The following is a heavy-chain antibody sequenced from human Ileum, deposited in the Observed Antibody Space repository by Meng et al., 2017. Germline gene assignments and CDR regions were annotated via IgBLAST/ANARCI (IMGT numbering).Heavy chain of an antibody. Sequence: QVQLVQSGTEVKKVGASVKVSCTASGYTFRNYPLHWVRQAPGQRPEWMGWINAGNGNIKISQKFQGRITINSDTSATAYMELSSLRSEDTAVYFCARENDNWNYFDYWGQGSLVTVSS. J-gene: IGHJ4*02. CDR3: ARENDNWNYFDY. CDR2: INAGNGNI. CDR1: GYTFRNYP. V-gene: IGHV1-3*01. D-gene: IGHD1-1*01.